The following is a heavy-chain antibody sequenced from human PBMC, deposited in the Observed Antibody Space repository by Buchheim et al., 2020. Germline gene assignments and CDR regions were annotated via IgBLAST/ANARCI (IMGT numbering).Heavy chain of an antibody. CDR3: AKAVVYCSGGSCYGGSDYYYYYGMDV. J-gene: IGHJ6*02. D-gene: IGHD2-15*01. CDR1: GLTFSSYA. CDR2: ISGSGGST. V-gene: IGHV3-23*04. Sequence: EVQLVESGGGLVQPGGSLRLSCAASGLTFSSYAMSWVRQAPGKGLEWVSAISGSGGSTYYADSVKGRFTLSRDTSKNTLYLQMNSLRAEDTAVYYCAKAVVYCSGGSCYGGSDYYYYYGMDVWGQGTT.